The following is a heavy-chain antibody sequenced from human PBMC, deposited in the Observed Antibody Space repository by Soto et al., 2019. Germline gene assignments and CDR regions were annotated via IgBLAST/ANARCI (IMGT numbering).Heavy chain of an antibody. Sequence: ASVKVSCKTSNYNFTNYAITWVRQAPGQGLEWVGWISTYNGNTKSAQNLQGRVTMTTDTSTATAYMDLRALRSDDTAIYYCARMISSAADIWRQGALVTVSS. J-gene: IGHJ4*02. D-gene: IGHD3-16*01. CDR2: ISTYNGNT. CDR3: ARMISSAADI. V-gene: IGHV1-18*01. CDR1: NYNFTNYA.